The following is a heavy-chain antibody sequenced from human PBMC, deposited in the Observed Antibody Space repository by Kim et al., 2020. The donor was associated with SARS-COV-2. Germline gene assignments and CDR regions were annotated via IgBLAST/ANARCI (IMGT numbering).Heavy chain of an antibody. V-gene: IGHV5-10-1*01. CDR3: ARQYSSSSGYTTYFDY. D-gene: IGHD6-6*01. CDR2: IDPSDSYT. CDR1: GYSFTSYW. Sequence: GESLKISCKGSGYSFTSYWISWVRQMPGKGLEWMGRIDPSDSYTNYSPSFQGHVTISADKSISTAYLQWSSLKASDTAMYYCARQYSSSSGYTTYFDYWGQGTLVTVSS. J-gene: IGHJ4*02.